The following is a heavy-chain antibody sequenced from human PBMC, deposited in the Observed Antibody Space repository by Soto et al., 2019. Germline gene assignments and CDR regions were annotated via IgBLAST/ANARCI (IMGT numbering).Heavy chain of an antibody. CDR3: ARGKMTTVTTNAYYFDY. CDR2: IYYSGST. Sequence: PSETLSLTCTVSGGSISSYYWSWIRQPPGKGLEWIGYIYYSGSTNYNPSLKRRVTISVDTSKNQFSLKLSSVTAADTAVYYCARGKMTTVTTNAYYFDYWGQGTLVTVSS. J-gene: IGHJ4*02. V-gene: IGHV4-59*01. CDR1: GGSISSYY. D-gene: IGHD4-17*01.